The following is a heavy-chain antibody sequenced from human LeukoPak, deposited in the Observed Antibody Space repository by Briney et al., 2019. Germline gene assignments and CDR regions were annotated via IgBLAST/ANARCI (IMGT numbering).Heavy chain of an antibody. J-gene: IGHJ3*02. Sequence: SETLSLTCTVSGGSFSYYYWSWIRQPPGKGLEWIGYIYYSGSTNYNPSLKSRVTISVDTSKNQFSLKLSSVTAADTAVYYCARAREHHDAFDIWGQGTMVTVSS. V-gene: IGHV4-59*01. CDR3: ARAREHHDAFDI. D-gene: IGHD1-26*01. CDR2: IYYSGST. CDR1: GGSFSYYY.